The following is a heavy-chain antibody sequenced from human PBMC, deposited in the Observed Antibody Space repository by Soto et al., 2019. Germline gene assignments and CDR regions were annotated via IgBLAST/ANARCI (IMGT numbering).Heavy chain of an antibody. D-gene: IGHD3-3*01. J-gene: IGHJ6*02. V-gene: IGHV4-34*01. CDR1: GGSFSGYY. CDR3: ARVQGFWSGYYVYYYYGMDV. Sequence: SETLSLTCAVYGGSFSGYYWSWIRQPPGKGLEWIGEINHSGNTNYNPSLKSRVTISVDTSKNQFSLKLSSVTAADTAVYYCARVQGFWSGYYVYYYYGMDVWGQGTTVTVSS. CDR2: INHSGNT.